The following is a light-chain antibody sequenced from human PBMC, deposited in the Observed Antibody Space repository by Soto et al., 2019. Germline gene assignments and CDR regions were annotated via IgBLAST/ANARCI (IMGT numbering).Light chain of an antibody. V-gene: IGLV2-14*01. Sequence: QSVLTQPASVSGSPRQSITISCTGTSSDVGNYNYVSWYQQHPGKAPKLMIYDVSNRPSGVSNRFSGSKSGITASLTISGLQAEDEADYYCSSYTSSSTYVFGTGTKLTVL. CDR1: SSDVGNYNY. CDR2: DVS. J-gene: IGLJ1*01. CDR3: SSYTSSSTYV.